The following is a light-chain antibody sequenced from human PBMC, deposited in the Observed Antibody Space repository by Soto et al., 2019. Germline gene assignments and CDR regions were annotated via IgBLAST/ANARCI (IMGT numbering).Light chain of an antibody. V-gene: IGKV1-9*01. CDR3: QQLNSYPFT. Sequence: IQLTQSPSSLSASVGDRVTITCRASQGFSRYLAWYQQKPGKAPKLLIYAASTLQSGVPSRFSGSGSGTDFTLTISSLQPEDFANYYCQQLNSYPFTFGGGTKVEIK. J-gene: IGKJ4*01. CDR2: AAS. CDR1: QGFSRY.